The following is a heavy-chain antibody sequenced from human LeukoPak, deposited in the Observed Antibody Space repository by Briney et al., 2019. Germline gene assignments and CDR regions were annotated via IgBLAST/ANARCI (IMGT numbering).Heavy chain of an antibody. D-gene: IGHD3-16*01. CDR1: GGSFSGYY. CDR3: ARDGWVNLRAPFDY. V-gene: IGHV4-34*01. CDR2: INHSGST. Sequence: SETLSLTCAVSGGSFSGYYWSWIRQPPGKGLEWIGEINHSGSTNYNPSLKSRVTISVDTSKNQFSLKLSSVTAADTAVYYCARDGWVNLRAPFDYWGQGTLVTVSS. J-gene: IGHJ4*02.